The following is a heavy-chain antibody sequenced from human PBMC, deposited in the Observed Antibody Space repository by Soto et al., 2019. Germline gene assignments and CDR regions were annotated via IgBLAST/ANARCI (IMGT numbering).Heavy chain of an antibody. Sequence: GASVKVSCKASGYTFTSYDINWARQATGQGLEWMGWMNPNSGNTAYAEKFQGRVTMTTDTSTSTAHMELRSLRSDDTAVYYCAREGQAPYYYYGMDVWGQGTAVTVSS. V-gene: IGHV1-8*01. CDR3: AREGQAPYYYYGMDV. CDR2: MNPNSGNT. J-gene: IGHJ6*02. CDR1: GYTFTSYD.